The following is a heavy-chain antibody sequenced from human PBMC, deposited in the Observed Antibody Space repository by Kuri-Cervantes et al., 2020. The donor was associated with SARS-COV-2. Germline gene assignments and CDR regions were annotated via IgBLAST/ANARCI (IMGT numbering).Heavy chain of an antibody. Sequence: GESLKISCAASGFSFSNYAMTWVRQAPGKGLEWVSVINFNGRDTSYADSVKGRFTISRDNSKDTVYLQLHSLRAEDTAIYFCAKGLTPTPPTRYYDSWGPGTLVTVSS. V-gene: IGHV3-23*05. CDR3: AKGLTPTPPTRYYDS. J-gene: IGHJ5*01. D-gene: IGHD2-15*01. CDR2: INFNGRDT. CDR1: GFSFSNYA.